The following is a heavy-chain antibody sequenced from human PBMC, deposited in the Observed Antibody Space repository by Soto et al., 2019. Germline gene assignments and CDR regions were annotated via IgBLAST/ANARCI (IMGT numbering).Heavy chain of an antibody. CDR1: GGSISGYY. V-gene: IGHV4-59*01. J-gene: IGHJ6*02. CDR2: ISYSGST. Sequence: QVQLQESGPGLVKPSETLSLTCTVSGGSISGYYWSWIRQPPGKGLEWIGYISYSGSTHYNPSLKSRVIRPVDTAQNRFSPKLSSVTAADTAVYYCAREGMGVTPRYYYGMGGWGQGTTVTVSS. D-gene: IGHD2-21*02. CDR3: AREGMGVTPRYYYGMGG.